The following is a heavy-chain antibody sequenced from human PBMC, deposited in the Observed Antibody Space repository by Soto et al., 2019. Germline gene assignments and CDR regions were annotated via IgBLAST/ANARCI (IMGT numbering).Heavy chain of an antibody. D-gene: IGHD6-19*01. CDR1: GFTFSDYY. V-gene: IGHV3-11*01. J-gene: IGHJ4*02. Sequence: RLSCAASGFTFSDYYMSWIRQAPGKGLEWVSYITSSGSTIYYADSVKGRFTISRDNAKNSLYLQMNSPRAEDTAVYYCARENEQWVAADNWGQGTLVTVSS. CDR2: ITSSGSTI. CDR3: ARENEQWVAADN.